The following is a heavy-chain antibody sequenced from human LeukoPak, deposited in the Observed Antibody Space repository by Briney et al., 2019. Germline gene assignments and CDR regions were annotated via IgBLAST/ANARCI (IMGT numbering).Heavy chain of an antibody. CDR3: ARAVRRNGEVAA. Sequence: PSETLSLTCTVSGGSISSYYWSWIRQPPGKGLEWIGYIYYSGSTNYNPSLKSRVTISVDTSKNQFSLKLSSVTAADTAVYYCARAVRRNGEVAAWGQGTLVTVSS. CDR1: GGSISSYY. J-gene: IGHJ5*02. CDR2: IYYSGST. D-gene: IGHD4-17*01. V-gene: IGHV4-59*01.